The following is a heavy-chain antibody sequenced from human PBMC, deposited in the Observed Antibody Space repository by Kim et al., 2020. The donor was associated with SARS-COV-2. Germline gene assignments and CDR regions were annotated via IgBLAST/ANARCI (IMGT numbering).Heavy chain of an antibody. D-gene: IGHD3-22*01. Sequence: GGSLRLSCAASGFTFSSYWMSWVRQAPGKGLEWVANIKQDGSEKYYVDSVKGRFTISRDNAKNSLYLQMNSLRAEDTAVYYCARDRIVYYDSSGYYYSGVVYCYYGMDVWGQGTTVTVSS. CDR2: IKQDGSEK. CDR3: ARDRIVYYDSSGYYYSGVVYCYYGMDV. CDR1: GFTFSSYW. V-gene: IGHV3-7*03. J-gene: IGHJ6*02.